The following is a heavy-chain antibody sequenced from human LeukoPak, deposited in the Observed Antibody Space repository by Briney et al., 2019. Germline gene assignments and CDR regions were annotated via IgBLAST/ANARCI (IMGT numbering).Heavy chain of an antibody. CDR1: GFTFSGYS. CDR2: ISSSSSCI. CDR3: ARDRDYYDSSGYYLFDY. Sequence: PGGPLRLSCAASGFTFSGYSMNWARQAPGKGLGWVSSISSSSSCIYYADSVKGRSTISRDNAKNSLYLQMNSLRAEDTAVYYCARDRDYYDSSGYYLFDYWGQGTLVTVSS. V-gene: IGHV3-21*01. D-gene: IGHD3-22*01. J-gene: IGHJ4*02.